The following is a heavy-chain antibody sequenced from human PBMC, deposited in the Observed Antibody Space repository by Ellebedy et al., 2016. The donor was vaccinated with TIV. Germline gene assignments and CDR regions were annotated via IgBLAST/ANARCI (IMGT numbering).Heavy chain of an antibody. CDR3: ARDPEGAYYYGSGKFDY. J-gene: IGHJ4*02. D-gene: IGHD3-10*01. V-gene: IGHV1-3*01. CDR2: INAGNGNT. CDR1: GYTFTSHT. Sequence: ASVKVSXXASGYTFTSHTIDWVRQAPGQRLEWLGWINAGNGNTKYSQKFQGRVTITRDTSASTVYMEMSSLRPEDTAVFYCARDPEGAYYYGSGKFDYWGQGTLVTVSS.